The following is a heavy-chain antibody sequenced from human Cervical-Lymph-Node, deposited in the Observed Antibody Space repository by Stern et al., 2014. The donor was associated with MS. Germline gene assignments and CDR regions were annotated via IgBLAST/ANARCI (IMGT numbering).Heavy chain of an antibody. Sequence: QVQLVQSGAGVKKPGASVKVSCKASGYSFTSHYMHWVRQAPGQGLEWVGIINPSGDSASYAQKLKGRFTMTRDTSTSTVYMELSSLRSEDTAVYYCASGTGSKRPTGNYWGQGTLVTVSS. D-gene: IGHD3/OR15-3a*01. CDR3: ASGTGSKRPTGNY. J-gene: IGHJ4*02. V-gene: IGHV1-46*01. CDR1: GYSFTSHY. CDR2: INPSGDSA.